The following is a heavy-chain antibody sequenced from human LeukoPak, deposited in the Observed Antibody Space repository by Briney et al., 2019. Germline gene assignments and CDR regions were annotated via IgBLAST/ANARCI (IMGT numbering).Heavy chain of an antibody. CDR1: GFVFSGHA. V-gene: IGHV3-30*04. J-gene: IGHJ4*02. D-gene: IGHD3-3*01. CDR3: ARDGTIYGILPHLDY. CDR2: ISYDGNEQ. Sequence: GGSLRLSCAATGFVFSGHAMHWVRQAPGKGLEGVAVISYDGNEQYYADSVKGRFSVSRDDSGSTMYLQMNSLRTEDTATYYCARDGTIYGILPHLDYWGQGTLVTVAP.